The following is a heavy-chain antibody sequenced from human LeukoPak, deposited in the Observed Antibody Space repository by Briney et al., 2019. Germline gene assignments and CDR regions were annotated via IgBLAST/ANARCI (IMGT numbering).Heavy chain of an antibody. J-gene: IGHJ3*02. Sequence: ASVKVSCKASGYTFTSYAMNWVRQAPGQGLEWMGWINTNTGNPTYAQGFTGRFVFSLDTSVSTAYLQISSLKAEDTAVYYCARDRVRWPQDKDAFDIWGQGTMVTVSS. D-gene: IGHD5-24*01. CDR1: GYTFTSYA. V-gene: IGHV7-4-1*02. CDR3: ARDRVRWPQDKDAFDI. CDR2: INTNTGNP.